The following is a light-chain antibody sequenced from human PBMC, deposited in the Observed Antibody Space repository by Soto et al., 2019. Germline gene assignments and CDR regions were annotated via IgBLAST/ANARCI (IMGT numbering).Light chain of an antibody. CDR3: QQYNNWPRT. Sequence: EIVMTQSPATLSASPGERATLSCRASQSVGSNLAWYQQKPGQAPRLLIYGPSTRATGIPARFSGSGSGTGFTLTISSLQSEDFALYYCQQYNNWPRTFGQGTKVDIK. V-gene: IGKV3-15*01. CDR2: GPS. CDR1: QSVGSN. J-gene: IGKJ1*01.